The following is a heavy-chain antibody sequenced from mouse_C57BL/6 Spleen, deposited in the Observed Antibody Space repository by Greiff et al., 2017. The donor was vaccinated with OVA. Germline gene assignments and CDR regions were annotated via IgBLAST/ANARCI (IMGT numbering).Heavy chain of an antibody. Sequence: QVQLQQPGAELVKPGASVKLSCKASGYTFTSYWMHWVKQRPGRGLEWIGRIDPNSGGTKYNEKFKSKATLTVDKPSSTAYMQLSSLTSEDSAVYYCARRGFITTVEEDGYYFDYWGQGTTLTVSS. CDR1: GYTFTSYW. V-gene: IGHV1-72*01. CDR3: ARRGFITTVEEDGYYFDY. CDR2: IDPNSGGT. D-gene: IGHD1-1*01. J-gene: IGHJ2*01.